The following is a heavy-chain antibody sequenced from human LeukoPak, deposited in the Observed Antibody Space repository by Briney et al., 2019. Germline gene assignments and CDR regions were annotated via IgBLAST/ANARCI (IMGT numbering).Heavy chain of an antibody. V-gene: IGHV1-2*02. CDR1: GYTFTGYY. D-gene: IGHD3-10*01. CDR2: INPNSGGT. J-gene: IGHJ4*02. Sequence: ASVKVSCKASGYTFTGYYMHWVRQAPGQGLEWMGWINPNSGGTNYAQKFQGRVTITRDTSASTAYMELSSLRSEDTAVYYCARGRELLWFGEFNDYWGQGTLVTVSS. CDR3: ARGRELLWFGEFNDY.